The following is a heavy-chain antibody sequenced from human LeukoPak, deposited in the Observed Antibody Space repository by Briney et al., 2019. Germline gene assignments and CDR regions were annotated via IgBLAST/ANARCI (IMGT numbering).Heavy chain of an antibody. D-gene: IGHD4-23*01. Sequence: AGGSLRLSCAASGFTFSSYAMSWVRQAPGKGLEWVSAISGSGGSTYYADSVKGRFTISRDNSKNTLYLQMNSLRAEDTAVYYCAKDLIGTTVVTPIVWGQGTMVTVSS. CDR3: AKDLIGTTVVTPIV. CDR2: ISGSGGST. J-gene: IGHJ3*01. CDR1: GFTFSSYA. V-gene: IGHV3-23*01.